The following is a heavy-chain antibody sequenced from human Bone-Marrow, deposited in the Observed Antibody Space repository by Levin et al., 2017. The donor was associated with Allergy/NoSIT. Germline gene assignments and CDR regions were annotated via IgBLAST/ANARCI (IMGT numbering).Heavy chain of an antibody. Sequence: LSLTCAASGFTFRSSGMHWVRQAPGKGLEWVAIISYDGSRKTYAESVKGRFTVSRDNAENTLYLQTNSLRSEDTAVYYCAKTIAAAGPYYFDFWGQGALVIVSS. CDR1: GFTFRSSG. CDR2: ISYDGSRK. J-gene: IGHJ4*02. D-gene: IGHD6-13*01. CDR3: AKTIAAAGPYYFDF. V-gene: IGHV3-30*18.